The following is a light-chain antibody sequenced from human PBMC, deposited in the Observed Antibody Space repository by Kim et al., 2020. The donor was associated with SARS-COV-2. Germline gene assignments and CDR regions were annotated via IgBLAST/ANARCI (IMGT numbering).Light chain of an antibody. V-gene: IGLV3-19*01. Sequence: VALGQKVSIICQGDSLRSYYATWYQQKPGQPPIFVIYGKNNRPSGIPDRFAGSSSGNTASLTIAGNQAGDEADYYCNSRDSNDNVVFGGGTQLTVL. CDR2: GKN. CDR3: NSRDSNDNVV. J-gene: IGLJ2*01. CDR1: SLRSYY.